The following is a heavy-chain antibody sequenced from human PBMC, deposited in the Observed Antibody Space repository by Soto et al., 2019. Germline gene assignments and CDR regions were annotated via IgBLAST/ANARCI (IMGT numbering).Heavy chain of an antibody. J-gene: IGHJ5*02. Sequence: PSETLSLTCTVSGDSITRSNFYWGWIRQPPGKGLEWLGSIFYSGSTFYNPALKSRVIFSVDTSKNHFSLKLSSVTAADTAVYYCARHKTTMLTVVSAFDPWGQGTRVTV. CDR3: ARHKTTMLTVVSAFDP. CDR2: IFYSGST. D-gene: IGHD3-22*01. CDR1: GDSITRSNFY. V-gene: IGHV4-39*02.